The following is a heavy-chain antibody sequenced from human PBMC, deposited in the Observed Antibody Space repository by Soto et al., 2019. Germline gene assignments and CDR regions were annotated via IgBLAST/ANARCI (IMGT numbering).Heavy chain of an antibody. D-gene: IGHD3-10*01. Sequence: QVQLVESGGGVVQPGRSLRLSCAASGFTFSSYAMHWVRQAPGKGLEWVAVISYDGSNKYYADSVKGRFTISRDNSKNTLYLQMNSLRAEDTAVYYCARGPQEPWVGVVDYWGQGTLVTVSS. J-gene: IGHJ4*02. CDR3: ARGPQEPWVGVVDY. CDR2: ISYDGSNK. V-gene: IGHV3-30-3*01. CDR1: GFTFSSYA.